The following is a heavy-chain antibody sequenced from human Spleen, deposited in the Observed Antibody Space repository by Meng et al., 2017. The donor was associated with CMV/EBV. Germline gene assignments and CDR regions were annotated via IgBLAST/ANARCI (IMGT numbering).Heavy chain of an antibody. J-gene: IGHJ4*02. CDR3: AREASIKFFDY. Sequence: QVQLRGSGPGLVKPSQTLSLTGTGSGGSTSSGGYYWSWIRQHPGKGLEWIGYIYYSGSTYYNPSLKSRVTISVDTSKNQFSLKLSSVTAADTAVYYCAREASIKFFDYWGQGTLVTVSS. CDR1: GGSTSSGGYY. D-gene: IGHD5-24*01. V-gene: IGHV4-31*03. CDR2: IYYSGST.